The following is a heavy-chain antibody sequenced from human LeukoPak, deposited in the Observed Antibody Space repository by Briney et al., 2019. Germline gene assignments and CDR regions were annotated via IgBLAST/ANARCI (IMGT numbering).Heavy chain of an antibody. CDR3: ARTYYYDSADFRILYGMDA. CDR1: GYTFTSYD. D-gene: IGHD3-22*01. CDR2: MNPNSGNT. V-gene: IGHV1-8*01. J-gene: IGHJ6*02. Sequence: ASVKVSCKASGYTFTSYDINWVRQATGQGLEWMGWMNPNSGNTGYAQKFQGRVTMTRNTSIRTAYMELSSLRSEDTAVYYCARTYYYDSADFRILYGMDAWGQGTTVTVSS.